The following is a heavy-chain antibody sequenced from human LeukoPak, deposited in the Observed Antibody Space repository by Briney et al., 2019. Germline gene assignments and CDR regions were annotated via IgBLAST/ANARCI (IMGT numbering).Heavy chain of an antibody. CDR3: ARHRSYYGSGSYSYFNY. J-gene: IGHJ4*02. CDR2: IYPGDSDT. D-gene: IGHD3-10*01. V-gene: IGHV5-51*01. Sequence: GESLKISCQGSGYSFTSYWIGWVRQMPGKGVELMGIIYPGDSDTRYSPSFQGQVTISADKSISTAYLQWSSLKASDTAMYYCARHRSYYGSGSYSYFNYWGQGTLVTVSS. CDR1: GYSFTSYW.